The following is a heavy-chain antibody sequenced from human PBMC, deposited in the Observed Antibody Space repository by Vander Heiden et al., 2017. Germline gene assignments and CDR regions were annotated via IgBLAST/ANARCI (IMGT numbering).Heavy chain of an antibody. D-gene: IGHD6-6*01. Sequence: EVQLVESGGGLVQPGRSLRLSCAASGFTFEDYAMHWVRQAPGKGLEWVSGISWNSGSIGYADSVKGRFTITRDNAKNSLYLQMNSLRAEDTALYYCAKDSGSSGAGYFQHWGQGTLVTVSS. CDR2: ISWNSGSI. J-gene: IGHJ1*01. V-gene: IGHV3-9*01. CDR3: AKDSGSSGAGYFQH. CDR1: GFTFEDYA.